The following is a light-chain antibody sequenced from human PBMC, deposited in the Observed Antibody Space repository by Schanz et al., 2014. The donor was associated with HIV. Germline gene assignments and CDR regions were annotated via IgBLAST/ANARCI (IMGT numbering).Light chain of an antibody. CDR3: QQYGSSWT. CDR2: DAS. J-gene: IGKJ1*01. V-gene: IGKV3-11*01. Sequence: EIVLTQSPATLSLSLGERATLSCRASQGVGSYLAWYQQKPGLPPRLVIYDASNRASDIPVRFSGSGSGTDFTLTISSVGPEDFAVYYCQQYGSSWTFGQGTKVEIK. CDR1: QGVGSY.